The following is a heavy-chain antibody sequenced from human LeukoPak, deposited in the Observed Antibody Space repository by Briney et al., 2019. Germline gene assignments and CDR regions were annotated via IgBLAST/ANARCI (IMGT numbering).Heavy chain of an antibody. V-gene: IGHV3-9*01. CDR1: GFTFDDYA. Sequence: GGSLRLSCAASGFTFDDYAMHWVRQAPGKGLEWVSGISWNSGSIGYADSVKGRFTISRDNAKNSLYLQMNSLRAEDTALYYYAKVKLEPASDVFDYWGQGTLVTVSS. D-gene: IGHD1-1*01. CDR2: ISWNSGSI. J-gene: IGHJ4*02. CDR3: AKVKLEPASDVFDY.